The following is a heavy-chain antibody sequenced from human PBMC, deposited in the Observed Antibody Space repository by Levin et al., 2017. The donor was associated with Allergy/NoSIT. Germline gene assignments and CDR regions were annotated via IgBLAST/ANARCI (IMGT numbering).Heavy chain of an antibody. CDR3: AMWPCATSTCPYYFDS. V-gene: IGHV5-51*01. D-gene: IGHD3-9*01. CDR2: IFPPDSDT. J-gene: IGHJ4*02. Sequence: KYGESLKISCRGYAYRFSNHWIAWVRQMPGKGLEWMGTIFPPDSDTRYSPSFQGQVAISADRYTNTVYLEWNSLKSSDTATYFCAMWPCATSTCPYYFDSWGPGTQVNVSA. CDR1: AYRFSNHW.